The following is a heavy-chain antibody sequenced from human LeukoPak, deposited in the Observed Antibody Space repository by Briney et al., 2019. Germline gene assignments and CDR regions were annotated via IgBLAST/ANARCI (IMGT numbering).Heavy chain of an antibody. CDR1: GFTFSSYS. D-gene: IGHD3-9*01. J-gene: IGHJ4*02. V-gene: IGHV3-21*01. CDR2: ISSSSSYI. Sequence: GGSLGLSCAASGFTFSSYSMNWVRQAPGKGLECVSSISSSSSYIYYADSVKGRFTISRDNAKNSLYLQMNSLRAEDTAVYYCARDVTYYDILTGYLPLYYFDYWGQGTLVTVSS. CDR3: ARDVTYYDILTGYLPLYYFDY.